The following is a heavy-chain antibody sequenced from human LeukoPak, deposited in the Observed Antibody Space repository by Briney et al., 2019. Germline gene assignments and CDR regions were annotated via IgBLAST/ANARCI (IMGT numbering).Heavy chain of an antibody. CDR3: AKRSGYGSGSFDP. V-gene: IGHV3-23*01. CDR2: ISGSGGST. Sequence: PGGSLRLSCAASGFTFSSYAVSWVRQAPGKGLEWVSVISGSGGSTYYADSVKGWFTISRDNSKNTLYLQMNSLRAEDTAVYYCAKRSGYGSGSFDPWGQGSLVTVSS. J-gene: IGHJ5*02. CDR1: GFTFSSYA. D-gene: IGHD3-10*01.